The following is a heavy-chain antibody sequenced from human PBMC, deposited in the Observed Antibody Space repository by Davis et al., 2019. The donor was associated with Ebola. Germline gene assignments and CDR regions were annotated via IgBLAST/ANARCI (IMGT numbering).Heavy chain of an antibody. Sequence: PGGSLRLSCAASGFIFSNYWMSWVRQAPGKGLEWVASISSGSSHIYYADSVKGQFTISRDNSKNTLYLQMNSLRAEDTAVYYCAKGTYTSSPRRDWFDPWGQGTLVIVSS. D-gene: IGHD6-6*01. CDR2: ISSGSSHI. V-gene: IGHV3-23*01. CDR3: AKGTYTSSPRRDWFDP. CDR1: GFIFSNYW. J-gene: IGHJ5*02.